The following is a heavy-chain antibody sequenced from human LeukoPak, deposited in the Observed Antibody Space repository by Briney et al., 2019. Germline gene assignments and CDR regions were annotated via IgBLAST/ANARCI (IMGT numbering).Heavy chain of an antibody. D-gene: IGHD5-12*01. CDR3: ARASGSGSKYYFDY. V-gene: IGHV1-69*06. CDR1: GGTFSSYA. Sequence: GASVKVSCEASGGTFSSYAISWVRQAPGQGLEWMGGIIPIFGTANYAQKFQGRVTITADKSTSTAYMELSSLRPEDTAVYYCARASGSGSKYYFDYWGQGTLVTVSS. CDR2: IIPIFGTA. J-gene: IGHJ4*02.